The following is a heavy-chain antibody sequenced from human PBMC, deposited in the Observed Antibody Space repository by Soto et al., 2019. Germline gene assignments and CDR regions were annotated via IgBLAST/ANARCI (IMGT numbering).Heavy chain of an antibody. CDR1: GFTFDDYT. V-gene: IGHV3-43*01. Sequence: PGGSLRLSCAASGFTFDDYTMHWVRQAPGKGLEWVSLISWDGGSTYYADSVKGRFTISRDNSKNSLYLQMNSLRTEDTALYYCAFRYCSSTSCYDPDAFDIWGQGTMVTVSS. CDR3: AFRYCSSTSCYDPDAFDI. CDR2: ISWDGGST. J-gene: IGHJ3*02. D-gene: IGHD2-2*01.